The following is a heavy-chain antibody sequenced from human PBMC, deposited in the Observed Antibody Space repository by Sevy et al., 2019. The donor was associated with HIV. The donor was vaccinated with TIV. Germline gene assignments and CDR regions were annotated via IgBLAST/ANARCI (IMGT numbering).Heavy chain of an antibody. CDR3: ARGVGLDC. CDR1: GFTFSPYW. J-gene: IGHJ4*02. CDR2: IRPDGSDK. D-gene: IGHD1-26*01. V-gene: IGHV3-7*01. Sequence: GGSLRLSCAASGFTFSPYWMTWVRQAPGKGLEWVANIRPDGSDKYYVDSVKGRFTISRDNAKNSLYLQMNSLRADDPAMYYCARGVGLDCWGQGALVTVSS.